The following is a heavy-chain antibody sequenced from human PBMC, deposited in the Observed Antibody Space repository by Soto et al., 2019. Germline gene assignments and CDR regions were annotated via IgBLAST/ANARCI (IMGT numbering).Heavy chain of an antibody. CDR2: INPNSGGT. J-gene: IGHJ6*02. D-gene: IGHD2-2*01. CDR1: GYTFTGYY. CDR3: ARSLVVPAAIFQKKYYYYGMDV. Sequence: ASVKVSCKAPGYTFTGYYMHWVRQAPGQGLEWMGWINPNSGGTNYAQKFQGRVTMTRDTSISTAYMELSRLRSDDTAVYYCARSLVVPAAIFQKKYYYYGMDVWGQGTTVTVSS. V-gene: IGHV1-2*02.